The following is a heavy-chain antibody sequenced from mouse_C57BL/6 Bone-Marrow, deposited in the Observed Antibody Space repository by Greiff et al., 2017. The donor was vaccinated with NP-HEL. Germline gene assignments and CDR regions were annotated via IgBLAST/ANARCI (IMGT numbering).Heavy chain of an antibody. CDR3: ARRYRELYYYAMEY. J-gene: IGHJ4*01. V-gene: IGHV5-17*01. D-gene: IGHD2-12*01. Sequence: EVQLMESGGGLVKPGGSLKLSCAASGFTFSDYGIHWVRQAPEKGLEWVAYISIGSSTIYYADTVQGRFTISRVNATNTLFLQMTSLMSEDTAMYYCARRYRELYYYAMEYWGQGTSVNVSS. CDR1: GFTFSDYG. CDR2: ISIGSSTI.